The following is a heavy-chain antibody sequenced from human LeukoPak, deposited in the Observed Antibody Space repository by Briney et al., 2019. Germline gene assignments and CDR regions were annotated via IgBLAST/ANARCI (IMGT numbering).Heavy chain of an antibody. D-gene: IGHD1-26*01. CDR3: ASGAGGWELLTKSTFDY. V-gene: IGHV3-30*04. Sequence: GGSLRLSCAASGFTFGSYASHWVRQAPGKGLEWVAVISYDGSNKYYADSVKGRFTISRDNSKNTLFLQMNSLRLEDTAVYYCASGAGGWELLTKSTFDYWGQGTLVTVSS. CDR2: ISYDGSNK. J-gene: IGHJ4*02. CDR1: GFTFGSYA.